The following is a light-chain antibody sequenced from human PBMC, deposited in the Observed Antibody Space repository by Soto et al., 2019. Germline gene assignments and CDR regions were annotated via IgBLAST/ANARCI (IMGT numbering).Light chain of an antibody. Sequence: EIVLTPSPGTLSLSPGERAPLPCRASQSVSSSYLAWYQQKPGQAPRLLIYGAYSRATGIPDTCSGSGSGTDVTPTISRLEPEDFAVYYCQQYGSAPPITCGQGTRLEI. J-gene: IGKJ5*01. CDR1: QSVSSSY. CDR2: GAY. CDR3: QQYGSAPPIT. V-gene: IGKV3-20*01.